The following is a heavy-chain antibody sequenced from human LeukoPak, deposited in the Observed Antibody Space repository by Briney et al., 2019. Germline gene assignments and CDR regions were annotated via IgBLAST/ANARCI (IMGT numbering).Heavy chain of an antibody. CDR1: GGTFSSYA. V-gene: IGHV1-69*05. J-gene: IGHJ4*02. CDR3: ARDFSEYGAHQGVSMDY. Sequence: ASVKVSCKASGGTFSSYAISWVRQAPGQGLEWMGGIIPIFGTANYAQKFQGRVTITTDESTSTAYMELSSLKSEDTAVYYCARDFSEYGAHQGVSMDYWGQGTLVTVSS. D-gene: IGHD4/OR15-4a*01. CDR2: IIPIFGTA.